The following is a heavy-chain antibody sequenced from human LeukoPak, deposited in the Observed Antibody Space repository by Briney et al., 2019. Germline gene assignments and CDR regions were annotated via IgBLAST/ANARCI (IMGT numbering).Heavy chain of an antibody. CDR3: ARNKWNYYDSSGYYFFDY. J-gene: IGHJ4*02. V-gene: IGHV1-46*01. D-gene: IGHD3-22*01. CDR2: INPSGGST. CDR1: GYTFTSYY. Sequence: ASVKASCKASGYTFTSYYMHWVRQAPGQGLEWMGIINPSGGSTSYAQKFQGRVTMTRDTSTSTVYMELSSLRSEDTAVYYCARNKWNYYDSSGYYFFDYWGQGTLVTVSS.